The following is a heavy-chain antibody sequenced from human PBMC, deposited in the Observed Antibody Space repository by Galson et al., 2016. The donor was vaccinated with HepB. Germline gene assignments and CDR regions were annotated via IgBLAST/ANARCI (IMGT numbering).Heavy chain of an antibody. D-gene: IGHD3-22*01. CDR1: GFTFSRYA. Sequence: SLRLSCAASGFTFSRYAMSWVRQAPGKGLEWVSGISGSGGNTYYADSVKGRFTISRDNSKNTLYLQMNSLRAEDTAVYYCAKDSGSMIVVATTLDYWGQGTLVIVSS. J-gene: IGHJ4*02. V-gene: IGHV3-23*01. CDR3: AKDSGSMIVVATTLDY. CDR2: ISGSGGNT.